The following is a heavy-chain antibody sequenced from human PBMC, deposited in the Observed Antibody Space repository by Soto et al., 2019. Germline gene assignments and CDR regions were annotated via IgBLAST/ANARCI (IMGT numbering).Heavy chain of an antibody. J-gene: IGHJ3*02. CDR2: IYHSETT. V-gene: IGHV4-30-4*01. CDR1: GASISSVDYY. CDR3: ARAGYFYDSSGYYFDAFDI. Sequence: QVQLQESGPGLVKPSQTLSLTCSVSGASISSVDYYWTWIRQPPGKGLEWIGCIYHSETTYYGPSLKSRATXSXDXXKNQLSLRLNSVTAADTAVYYCARAGYFYDSSGYYFDAFDIWGQGTMVTVSS. D-gene: IGHD3-22*01.